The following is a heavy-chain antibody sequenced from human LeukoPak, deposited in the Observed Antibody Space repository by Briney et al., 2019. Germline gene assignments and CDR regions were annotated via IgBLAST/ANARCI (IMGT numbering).Heavy chain of an antibody. CDR2: ISYDGSNK. CDR3: AKDAAGALDY. D-gene: IGHD1-26*01. Sequence: GGSLRLSCAASGFTFSSYGMHWVRQAPGKGLEWVAVISYDGSNKYYADSVRGRFTISRDNSKNTLYLQMDSLRAEDTAVYYCAKDAAGALDYWGQGTLVTVSS. J-gene: IGHJ4*02. V-gene: IGHV3-30*18. CDR1: GFTFSSYG.